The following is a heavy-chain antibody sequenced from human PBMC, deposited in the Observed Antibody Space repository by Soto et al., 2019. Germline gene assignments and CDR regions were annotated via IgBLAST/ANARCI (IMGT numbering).Heavy chain of an antibody. V-gene: IGHV4-31*03. CDR3: ARSTVTPYFDY. CDR2: IHYGGST. D-gene: IGHD4-17*01. J-gene: IGHJ4*02. CDR1: GGSINSGGYY. Sequence: QVQLQESGPTLVKPSQTLSLTCTVSGGSINSGGYYWTWIRQLPGKGLEWIGYIHYGGSTYYNPSLKSRVTISRDTSKNQFSLKLNSVTAADTAVLYCARSTVTPYFDYWGQVTLVTVSS.